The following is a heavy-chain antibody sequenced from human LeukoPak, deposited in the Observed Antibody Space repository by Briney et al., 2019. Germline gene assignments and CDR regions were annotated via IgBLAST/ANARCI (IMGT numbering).Heavy chain of an antibody. D-gene: IGHD3-22*01. CDR1: GYTFTNYG. Sequence: GASVKVSCKAFGYTFTNYGISWVRQAPGQGLEWMGWISAYNGNTKYVQNLQGRVTMTTDTSTSTAYMELRSLTSDDTAVYYCARGGRDDSSGPDYWGQGTLVTVSS. J-gene: IGHJ4*02. CDR2: ISAYNGNT. CDR3: ARGGRDDSSGPDY. V-gene: IGHV1-18*01.